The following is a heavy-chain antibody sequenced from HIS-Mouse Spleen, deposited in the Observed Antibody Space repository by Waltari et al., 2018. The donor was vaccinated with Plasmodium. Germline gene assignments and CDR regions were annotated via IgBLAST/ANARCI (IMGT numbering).Heavy chain of an antibody. Sequence: QVQLQESGPGLVKPSETLSLTCTVSGGSISSYYWSWIRQPPGKGLEWTGYIYYSGSNTYNPSLKSRVTISVDTSKNQFSLKLSSVTAADTAVYYCARDGYSSSWYPFDIWGQGTMVTVSS. J-gene: IGHJ3*02. V-gene: IGHV4-59*01. CDR1: GGSISSYY. CDR3: ARDGYSSSWYPFDI. CDR2: IYYSGSN. D-gene: IGHD6-13*01.